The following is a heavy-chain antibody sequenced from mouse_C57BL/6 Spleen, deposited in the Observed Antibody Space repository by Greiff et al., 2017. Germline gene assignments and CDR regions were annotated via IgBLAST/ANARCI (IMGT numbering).Heavy chain of an antibody. CDR3: TRECYYYGSPLAY. CDR1: GYTFTDYE. CDR2: IDPETGGT. D-gene: IGHD1-1*01. Sequence: VQLKQSGAELVRPGASVTLSCKASGYTFTDYEMHWVKQTPVHGLEWIGAIDPETGGTAYNQKFKGKAILTADKSSSTAYMELRSLTSEDSAVYYCTRECYYYGSPLAYWGQGTLVTVSA. J-gene: IGHJ3*01. V-gene: IGHV1-15*01.